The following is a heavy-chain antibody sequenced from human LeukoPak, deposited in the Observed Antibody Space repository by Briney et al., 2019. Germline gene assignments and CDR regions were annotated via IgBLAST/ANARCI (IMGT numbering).Heavy chain of an antibody. D-gene: IGHD3-10*01. CDR1: GGSISSHY. Sequence: SETLSLTCTVSGGSISSHYWSWIRQPPGKGLEWIGYIYYSGSTNYNPSLKSRVTISVDTSKNQFSLKLSSMTAADTAVYYCARTAGVWFDPWGQGTLVTVSS. CDR3: ARTAGVWFDP. V-gene: IGHV4-59*11. CDR2: IYYSGST. J-gene: IGHJ5*02.